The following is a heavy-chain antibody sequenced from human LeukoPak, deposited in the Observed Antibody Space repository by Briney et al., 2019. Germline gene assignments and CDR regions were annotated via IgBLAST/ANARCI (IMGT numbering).Heavy chain of an antibody. CDR2: ISSSGSNT. CDR1: EFTYG. J-gene: IGHJ4*02. Sequence: PGGSLRLSCAASEFTYGMNWVRQAPGKGPECVSAISSSGSNTYYADSVKGRFTISRDNAKNSLYLQMNSLRAEDTAVYYCARGSEKYDFWSGYYPPTYFDYWGQGTLVTVSS. CDR3: ARGSEKYDFWSGYYPPTYFDY. D-gene: IGHD3-3*01. V-gene: IGHV3-21*01.